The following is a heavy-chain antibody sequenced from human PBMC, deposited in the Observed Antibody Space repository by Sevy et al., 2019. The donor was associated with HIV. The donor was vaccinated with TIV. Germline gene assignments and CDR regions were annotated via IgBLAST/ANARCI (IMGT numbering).Heavy chain of an antibody. D-gene: IGHD1-26*01. CDR3: TTDLIVGATHFDY. CDR1: GFTFSNAW. Sequence: GGSLRLSCAASGFTFSNAWMSWVRQAPGKGLEWVGRIKSKTDGGTTDYAAPVKGRFTISIDDSKNTLYLQMNSLKTEDTAVDYCTTDLIVGATHFDYWGQGTLVTVSS. J-gene: IGHJ4*02. V-gene: IGHV3-15*01. CDR2: IKSKTDGGTT.